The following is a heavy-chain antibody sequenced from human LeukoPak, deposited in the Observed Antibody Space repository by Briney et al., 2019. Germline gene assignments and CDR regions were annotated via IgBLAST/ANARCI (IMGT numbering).Heavy chain of an antibody. J-gene: IGHJ3*02. CDR3: VRGTSGSYLHAFDI. CDR1: GFTFGSYS. Sequence: GGSLRLSCAASGFTFGSYSMNWVRQAPGKGLEWVSSISSSSSYIYYADSVKGRFTISRDNAKNSLYLQMNSLRAEDTAVYYCVRGTSGSYLHAFDIWGQGTMVTVSS. V-gene: IGHV3-21*01. D-gene: IGHD1-26*01. CDR2: ISSSSSYI.